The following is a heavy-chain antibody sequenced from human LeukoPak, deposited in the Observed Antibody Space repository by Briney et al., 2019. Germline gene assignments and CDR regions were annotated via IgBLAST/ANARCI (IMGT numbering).Heavy chain of an antibody. Sequence: GGSLRLSCAASGFTFSSYWMSWVRQAPGKGLEWVANIKQDGSEKYYVDSVKGRFTISRDNAKNSLYPQMNSLRAEDTAVYYCARGSDILTGTAPFDYWGQGTLVTVSS. V-gene: IGHV3-7*03. CDR3: ARGSDILTGTAPFDY. CDR1: GFTFSSYW. CDR2: IKQDGSEK. J-gene: IGHJ4*02. D-gene: IGHD3-9*01.